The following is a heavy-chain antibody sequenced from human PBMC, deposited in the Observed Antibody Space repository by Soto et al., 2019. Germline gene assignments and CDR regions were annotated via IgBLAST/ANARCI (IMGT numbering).Heavy chain of an antibody. CDR3: AREGRYHWNYGFDY. V-gene: IGHV4-59*01. CDR1: GGSISRDY. J-gene: IGHJ4*02. Sequence: SETLCVSCTGSGGSISRDYWSWIRQPPGKGLEWIGYIYYSGSTNYNPSLKSRVTISVDTSKNQFSLKLSSVTAADTAVYYCAREGRYHWNYGFDYWGQGTLVPSP. CDR2: IYYSGST. D-gene: IGHD1-7*01.